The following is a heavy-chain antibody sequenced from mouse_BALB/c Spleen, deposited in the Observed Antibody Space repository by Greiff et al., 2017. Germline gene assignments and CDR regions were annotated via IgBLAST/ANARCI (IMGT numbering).Heavy chain of an antibody. V-gene: IGHV5-12-1*01. CDR1: GFAFFSYD. CDR2: ISSGGGST. D-gene: IGHD2-2*01. Sequence: VESGGGLVKPGGSLKLSCAASGFAFFSYDMSWVRQTPAKRLEWVAYISSGGGSTYYPDTGKGRFTISRDNAKYTLYLQMSSLKSEDTAMYYCARSEGYAPGDWGQGTTLTVSS. J-gene: IGHJ2*01. CDR3: ARSEGYAPGD.